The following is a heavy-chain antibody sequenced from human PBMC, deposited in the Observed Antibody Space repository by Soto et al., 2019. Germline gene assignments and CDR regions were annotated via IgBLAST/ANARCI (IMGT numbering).Heavy chain of an antibody. V-gene: IGHV2-5*04. J-gene: IGHJ4*02. CDR2: LYWNDDG. CDR3: AKRRAPTNNFVFDH. Sequence: QITLKESGPTLVKPTQPLTLICTASGFSINTGGVGVGWIRQPPGKAPEWLALLYWNDDGVYSPSLRYRPSVTKHTSKNHVVPTMTHMDPRDTGTYPGAKRRAPTNNFVFDHWGQGVLVPVSS. CDR1: GFSINTGGVG. D-gene: IGHD1-1*01.